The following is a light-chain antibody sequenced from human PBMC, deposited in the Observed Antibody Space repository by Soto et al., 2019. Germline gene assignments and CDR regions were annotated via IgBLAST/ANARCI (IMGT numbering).Light chain of an antibody. CDR1: QGISSY. J-gene: IGKJ4*01. CDR2: AAS. CDR3: QRYYRTPLT. Sequence: AIRMTQSPSSFSASTGDRVTITCRASQGISSYLAWYQQKPGKAPKLLIYAASTLQSGVPSRFSGSGSGTDFTLTISCLQSEDFATYYCQRYYRTPLTFGGGTKVEIK. V-gene: IGKV1-8*01.